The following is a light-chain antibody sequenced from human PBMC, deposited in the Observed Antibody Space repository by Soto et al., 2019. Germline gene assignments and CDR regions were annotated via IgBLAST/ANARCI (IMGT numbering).Light chain of an antibody. V-gene: IGLV2-14*01. CDR1: SSDVGGYNY. CDR2: EVS. Sequence: QSVLTQPASVSGSPGQSITIYCTGTSSDVGGYNYVSWYQQHPGKAPKLMIYEVSNRPSGVSNRFSGSKSGNTASLTISGLQGEDEADYYCSSYTSSSTLEVVFGGGTKVTVL. J-gene: IGLJ2*01. CDR3: SSYTSSSTLEVV.